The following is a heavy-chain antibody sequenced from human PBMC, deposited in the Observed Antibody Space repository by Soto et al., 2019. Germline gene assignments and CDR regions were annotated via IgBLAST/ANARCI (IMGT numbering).Heavy chain of an antibody. CDR1: GYTFTSYD. V-gene: IGHV1-8*01. D-gene: IGHD3-3*01. Sequence: KRAPASVKVSCKASGYTFTSYDINWVRQATGQGLEWMGWMNPNSGNTGYAQKFQGRVTMTRNTSISTAYMELSSLRSEDTAVYYCASTFWSGYYRRVSDDRFDPWGQGTLVTVSS. J-gene: IGHJ5*02. CDR3: ASTFWSGYYRRVSDDRFDP. CDR2: MNPNSGNT.